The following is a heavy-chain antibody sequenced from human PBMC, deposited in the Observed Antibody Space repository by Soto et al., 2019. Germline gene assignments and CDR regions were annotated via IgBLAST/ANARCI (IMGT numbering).Heavy chain of an antibody. J-gene: IGHJ2*01. Sequence: SVKVSFKASGYTFNNYGISWVRQAPGQGLEWMGWISPYNGDTNSAPRLQGRVTMTTDTSTSTAYMELRSLRSDDTAVYYCTRDDRKADYGAKWYFDLWGRGTLVTVYS. CDR1: GYTFNNYG. V-gene: IGHV1-18*01. D-gene: IGHD4-17*01. CDR2: ISPYNGDT. CDR3: TRDDRKADYGAKWYFDL.